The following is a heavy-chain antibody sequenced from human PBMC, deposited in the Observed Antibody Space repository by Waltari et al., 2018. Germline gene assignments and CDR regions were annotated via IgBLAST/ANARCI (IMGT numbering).Heavy chain of an antibody. D-gene: IGHD1-7*01. CDR3: AKDQYNWNYNWFDP. CDR2: IWYDGSNK. J-gene: IGHJ5*02. V-gene: IGHV3-30*18. CDR1: GFTFSSYG. Sequence: QVQLVESGGGVVQPGRSLRLSCAASGFTFSSYGMHWVRQAPGKGLEWVAVIWYDGSNKYYADSVKGRFTISRDNSKNTLYLQMNSLRAEDTAMYYCAKDQYNWNYNWFDPWGQGTLVTVSS.